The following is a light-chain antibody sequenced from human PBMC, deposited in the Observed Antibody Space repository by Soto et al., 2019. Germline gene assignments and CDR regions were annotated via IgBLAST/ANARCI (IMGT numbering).Light chain of an antibody. CDR3: NSFTTSTTYV. CDR2: EVN. CDR1: SSDIGSYNR. V-gene: IGLV2-18*02. J-gene: IGLJ1*01. Sequence: QSVLTQPASVSGSPGQSITISCTGTSSDIGSYNRVSWYQHPPGTAPKLIIYEVNNRPSGVPDRFSGSKSGNTASLTISGLQAEDEADYYGNSFTTSTTYVLGTGTKVTV.